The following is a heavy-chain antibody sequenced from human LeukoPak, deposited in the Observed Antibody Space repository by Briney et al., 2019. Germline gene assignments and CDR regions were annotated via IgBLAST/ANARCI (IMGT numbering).Heavy chain of an antibody. J-gene: IGHJ4*02. V-gene: IGHV3-21*01. D-gene: IGHD2-2*01. CDR3: AREGIYCSSTSCYFDY. CDR1: GFTFSSYS. Sequence: GGPLRLSCAASGFTFSSYSMNWVRQAPGQGLAWVSSISSSTSYIYYADSVKGRFTISRDNAKNSLYLQMNSLRAEDTAVYYCAREGIYCSSTSCYFDYWGQGTLVTVSS. CDR2: ISSSTSYI.